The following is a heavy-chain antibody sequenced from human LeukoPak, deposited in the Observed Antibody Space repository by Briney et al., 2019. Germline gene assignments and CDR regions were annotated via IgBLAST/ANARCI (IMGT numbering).Heavy chain of an antibody. CDR2: ISSSSSYI. D-gene: IGHD6-13*01. Sequence: PGGSLRLSCAASGFSVSSNYMSWVRQAPGKGLEWVSSISSSSSYIYYADSVKGRFTISRDNAKNSLYLQMNSLRAEDTAVYYCARVGASSIAAAGLFDYWGQGTLVTVSS. V-gene: IGHV3-21*01. J-gene: IGHJ4*02. CDR3: ARVGASSIAAAGLFDY. CDR1: GFSVSSNY.